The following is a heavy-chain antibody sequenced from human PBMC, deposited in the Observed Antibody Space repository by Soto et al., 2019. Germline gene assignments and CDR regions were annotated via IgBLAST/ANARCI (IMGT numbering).Heavy chain of an antibody. CDR2: ISASGDNT. CDR1: GFTFSSRA. J-gene: IGHJ5*01. V-gene: IGHV3-23*01. Sequence: PGGSLRLSCAASGFTFSSRAMSWVRQAPGKGLDWVSIISASGDNTYYADSVKGRFTISRDNSKNTLYLQVNSLRAEDTAVYYCAKLTYSALWSVSHHSRGQALLVTVSS. D-gene: IGHD3-3*01. CDR3: AKLTYSALWSVSHHS.